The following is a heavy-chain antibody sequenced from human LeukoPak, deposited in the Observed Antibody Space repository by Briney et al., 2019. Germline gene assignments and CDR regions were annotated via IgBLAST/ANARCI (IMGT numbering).Heavy chain of an antibody. J-gene: IGHJ4*02. D-gene: IGHD6-19*01. CDR2: IDSDGSST. CDR3: ARDAVN. Sequence: TGGSLRLSCAASGFTFSYYWMHWVRQGPGKGLVWVSRIDSDGSSTNYADSVKGRFTISRDNVKNTLYLQINSLTAEDTAVYYCARDAVNWGQGTLVTVSS. V-gene: IGHV3-74*01. CDR1: GFTFSYYW.